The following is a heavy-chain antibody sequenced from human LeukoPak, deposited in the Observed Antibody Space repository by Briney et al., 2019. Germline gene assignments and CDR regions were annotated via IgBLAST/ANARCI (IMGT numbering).Heavy chain of an antibody. V-gene: IGHV3-7*01. CDR1: GISFGSYW. Sequence: GGSLRLSCEVSGISFGSYWMNWVRQAPGKGLEWVANIKQDGGEKYYVDSVEGRFTISRDNAKSSLYLQMNRLRAEDTAVYHCVRDRRYDFWSAIVYYYMDVWGKGTTVIVSS. J-gene: IGHJ6*03. D-gene: IGHD3-3*01. CDR3: VRDRRYDFWSAIVYYYMDV. CDR2: IKQDGGEK.